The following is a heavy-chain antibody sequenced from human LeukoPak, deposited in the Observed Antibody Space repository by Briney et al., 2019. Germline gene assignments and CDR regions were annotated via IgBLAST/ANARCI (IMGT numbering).Heavy chain of an antibody. D-gene: IGHD2-15*01. CDR1: GFTFSTYA. J-gene: IGHJ4*02. V-gene: IGHV3-23*01. Sequence: GGSLRLSCAASGFTFSTYAMSWVRQIPGKGLEWVSAISGSDDGTYYADSVKGRFAISRDNSRNTLYLQMNTLRAEDTAVYFCAKSPVSSCRGSFCYPFDYWGQGNLVTVSS. CDR3: AKSPVSSCRGSFCYPFDY. CDR2: ISGSDDGT.